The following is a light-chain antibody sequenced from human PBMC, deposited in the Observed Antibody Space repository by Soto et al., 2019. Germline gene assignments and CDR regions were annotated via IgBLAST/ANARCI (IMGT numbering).Light chain of an antibody. CDR3: QQSYSTILT. CDR2: AAS. V-gene: IGKV1-39*01. J-gene: IGKJ4*01. CDR1: QSISSY. Sequence: DIQMTQSPSSLSASVGDRVTITCRASQSISSYLNWYQQKPGKAPKLLIYAASNSQSEVPTRFSGSGSGTDFTLTISSLQPEDFAKYYCQQSYSTILTFGGGTKVESK.